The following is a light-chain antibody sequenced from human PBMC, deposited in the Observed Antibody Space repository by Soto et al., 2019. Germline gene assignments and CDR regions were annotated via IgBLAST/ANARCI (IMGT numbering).Light chain of an antibody. Sequence: DIQMTQSPSSLSASVGDRVTITCRASQGISNYLAWYQQKPGKVPKLLIYAASTLQSGVPSRFSGSVSGTDVTLTISSLQPEDVATYYCQKYNSAPRTFGQGTKVEIK. CDR2: AAS. CDR1: QGISNY. V-gene: IGKV1-27*01. CDR3: QKYNSAPRT. J-gene: IGKJ1*01.